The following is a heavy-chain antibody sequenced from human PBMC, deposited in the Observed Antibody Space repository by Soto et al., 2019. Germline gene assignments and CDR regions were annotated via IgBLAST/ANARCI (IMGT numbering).Heavy chain of an antibody. CDR2: ISYDGSSQ. CDR1: GFTFSTYV. J-gene: IGHJ3*02. D-gene: IGHD3-22*01. Sequence: GSLRLSCAASGFTFSTYVIKWVRPAPGKGLEWVAVISYDGSSQYFADSVKGRFTIARDNSKNALYLQMNSLRAEDTAVYCCAKLGDYYFDSRDYSSSSPIDAFDIWGQGTLVTVSS. V-gene: IGHV3-30*18. CDR3: AKLGDYYFDSRDYSSSSPIDAFDI.